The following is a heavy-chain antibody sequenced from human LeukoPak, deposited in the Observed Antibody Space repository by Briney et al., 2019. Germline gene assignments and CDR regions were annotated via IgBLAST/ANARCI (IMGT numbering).Heavy chain of an antibody. CDR3: ARVSSNYHDSSGSEDYYMDV. CDR1: GGSISSSNYY. Sequence: SETLSLTCSVSGGSISSSNYYWGWIRQPPGKGLEWIGYIFYSGSTYYNPSLKSRISISVDTSKNQFSLKLSSLTAADTAVYFCARVSSNYHDSSGSEDYYMDVWGKGTTVTVSS. V-gene: IGHV4-39*01. CDR2: IFYSGST. D-gene: IGHD3-22*01. J-gene: IGHJ6*03.